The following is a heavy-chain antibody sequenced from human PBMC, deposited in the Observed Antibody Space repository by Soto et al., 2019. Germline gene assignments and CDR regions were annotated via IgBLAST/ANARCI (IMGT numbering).Heavy chain of an antibody. Sequence: QVQLVQSGAEVKEPGASVKVSCKASGYTLQNYHMHWVRQAPGQGLEWMGIIHPSGDTKTYAQKFQGSLAMTRDTPTTTAYMELSSLPSEDTAVYFCARDLWGSWTVDYWGQGTLVTVSS. J-gene: IGHJ4*02. D-gene: IGHD3-16*01. CDR1: GYTLQNYH. CDR2: IHPSGDTK. V-gene: IGHV1-46*02. CDR3: ARDLWGSWTVDY.